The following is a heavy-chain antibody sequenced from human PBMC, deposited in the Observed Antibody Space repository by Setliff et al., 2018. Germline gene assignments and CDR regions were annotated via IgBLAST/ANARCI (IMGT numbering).Heavy chain of an antibody. CDR1: GGSISSSSYY. Sequence: PSETLSLTCTVSGGSISSSSYYWGWIRQPPGKGLEWIGYIYYSGSTYYNPSLKSRVTISVDTSKNQFSLKLSSVTAADTAVYYCARGGKILEWLYAHDYWGQGTLVTVSS. CDR2: IYYSGST. J-gene: IGHJ4*02. D-gene: IGHD3-3*01. V-gene: IGHV4-39*07. CDR3: ARGGKILEWLYAHDY.